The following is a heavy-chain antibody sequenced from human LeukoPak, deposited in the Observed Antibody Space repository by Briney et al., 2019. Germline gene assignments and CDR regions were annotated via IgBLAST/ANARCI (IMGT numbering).Heavy chain of an antibody. D-gene: IGHD3-16*01. CDR2: IRSKAYGGTT. J-gene: IGHJ4*02. Sequence: PGRSLRLSCTASGFTFGDYAMSWVRQAPGKGLEWVGFIRSKAYGGTTEYAASVKGRFTISRDDSKSIAYLQMNSLKTEDTAVYYCTGGYGGKVGFDYWGQGTLVTVSS. V-gene: IGHV3-49*04. CDR3: TGGYGGKVGFDY. CDR1: GFTFGDYA.